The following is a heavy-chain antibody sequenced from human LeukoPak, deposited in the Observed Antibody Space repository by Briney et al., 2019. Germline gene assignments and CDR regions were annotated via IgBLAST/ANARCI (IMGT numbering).Heavy chain of an antibody. J-gene: IGHJ2*01. CDR2: TYYRSKWYN. V-gene: IGHV6-1*01. D-gene: IGHD3-10*01. CDR3: ERGGWKLFPPSGYSDL. Sequence: SQTLSLTCSISGDSVSSNSAAWNWIRQSPSGGLEWLGRTYYRSKWYNEYAVSVKSRITINPDTSKNQFSLQLNSVTPEDTAVYSGERGGWKLFPPSGYSDLWGVAPLV. CDR1: GDSVSSNSAA.